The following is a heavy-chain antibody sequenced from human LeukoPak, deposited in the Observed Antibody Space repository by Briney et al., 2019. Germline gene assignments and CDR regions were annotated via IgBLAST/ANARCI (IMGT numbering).Heavy chain of an antibody. D-gene: IGHD6-19*01. CDR2: IRYDGSNK. Sequence: GGSQRLSCAASGFTFSSYGMHWVRQAPGKGLEWVAFIRYDGSNKYYADSVKGRFTISRDNSKNTLYLQMNSLRAEDTAVYYCARAIAVVAYFDYWGQGTLVTVSS. CDR1: GFTFSSYG. V-gene: IGHV3-30*02. CDR3: ARAIAVVAYFDY. J-gene: IGHJ4*02.